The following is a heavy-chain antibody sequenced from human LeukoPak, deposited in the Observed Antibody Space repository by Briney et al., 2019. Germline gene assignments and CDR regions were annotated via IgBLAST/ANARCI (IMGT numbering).Heavy chain of an antibody. CDR2: INPKSGVT. D-gene: IGHD5-12*01. CDR3: ARGYWATGLEY. J-gene: IGHJ4*02. CDR1: GYTFTSYG. Sequence: ASVKVSCKASGYTFTSYGISWVRQAPGQGPEWMGWINPKSGVTNYAQKFQGRVTITRDTSISTAHMELSRLRSDDTAVYYCARGYWATGLEYWGQGTLVTVSS. V-gene: IGHV1-2*02.